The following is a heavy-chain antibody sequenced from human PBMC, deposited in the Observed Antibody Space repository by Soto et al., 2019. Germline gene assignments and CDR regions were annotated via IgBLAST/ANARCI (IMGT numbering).Heavy chain of an antibody. V-gene: IGHV3-33*05. Sequence: QVQLVESGGGVVKPGTSLRLSCVGSGFTFRSYVIHWVRQAPGKGLVWVALTSYDGSNNFYGDSVKGRFTISRDNSRNTVELQMDSLRPEYTELYYCARWGTTGGVDVRGQGTLVSVSS. CDR2: TSYDGSNN. D-gene: IGHD3-16*01. CDR3: ARWGTTGGVDV. CDR1: GFTFRSYV. J-gene: IGHJ4*02.